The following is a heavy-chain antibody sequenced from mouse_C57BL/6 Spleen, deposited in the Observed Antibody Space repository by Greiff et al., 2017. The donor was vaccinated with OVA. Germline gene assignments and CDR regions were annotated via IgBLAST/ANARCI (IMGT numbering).Heavy chain of an antibody. CDR3: ARSLYGSSGFDY. CDR2: IDPSDSYT. Sequence: QVQLKQPGAELVRPGTSVKLSCKASGYTFTSYWMHWVKQRPGQGLEWIGVIDPSDSYTNYNQKFKGKATLTVDTSSSTAYMQLSSLTSEDSAVYYCARSLYGSSGFDYWGQGTTLTVSS. J-gene: IGHJ2*01. CDR1: GYTFTSYW. V-gene: IGHV1-59*01. D-gene: IGHD1-1*01.